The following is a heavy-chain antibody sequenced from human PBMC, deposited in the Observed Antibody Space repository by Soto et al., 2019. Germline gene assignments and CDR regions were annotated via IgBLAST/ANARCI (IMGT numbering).Heavy chain of an antibody. D-gene: IGHD2-21*02. CDR2: IYPGDSDT. V-gene: IGHV5-51*01. CDR3: CRKSWFGGGCYLYLPLDN. Sequence: GESLKISCKGTGYKFTGYWIGWVRQRAGQGLEWIGIIYPGDSDTRYSPSFQGQVTISVDKSIDTAYLQWSSLKASDTAMYFCCRKSWFGGGCYLYLPLDNLGLGTQVTVS. J-gene: IGHJ4*01. CDR1: GYKFTGYW.